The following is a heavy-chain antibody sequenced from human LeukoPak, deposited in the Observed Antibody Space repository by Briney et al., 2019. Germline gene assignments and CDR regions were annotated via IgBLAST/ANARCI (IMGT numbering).Heavy chain of an antibody. CDR2: IYSSGST. D-gene: IGHD3-22*01. CDR1: GGSISSYY. V-gene: IGHV4-59*08. Sequence: SETLSLTCTVSGGSISSYYWSWIRQPPGKGLEWIGYIYSSGSTNYNPSLKSRVTISVDTSKNQFSLKLSSVPAADTAVYYCARQGDYYDSSVSSPWFDYWGQGTLVTVSS. CDR3: ARQGDYYDSSVSSPWFDY. J-gene: IGHJ4*02.